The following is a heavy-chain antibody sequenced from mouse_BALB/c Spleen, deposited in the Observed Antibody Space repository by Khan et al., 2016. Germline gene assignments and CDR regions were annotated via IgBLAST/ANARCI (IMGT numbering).Heavy chain of an antibody. CDR3: ASYDSSGSFFDY. V-gene: IGHV3-8*02. Sequence: EVQLQESGPSLVKPSQTLSLTCSVTGDSITSGYWNWIRKFPGNKLAYMGYISYSGSTYYSPSLKSRISITRDTSKNQYYLQLNSLNTEDTATYYCASYDSSGSFFDYWGQGTSLTVSS. D-gene: IGHD3-2*01. J-gene: IGHJ2*02. CDR2: ISYSGST. CDR1: GDSITSGY.